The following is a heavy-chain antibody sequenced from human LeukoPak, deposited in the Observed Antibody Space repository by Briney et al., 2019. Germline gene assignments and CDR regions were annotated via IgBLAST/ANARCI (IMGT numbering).Heavy chain of an antibody. Sequence: PSETLSLTCAVYGGSFSGYYWSWIRQPPGKGLEWIGEINHSGSTNYNPSLKSRVTISVDTSKNQFSLKLSSVTAADTAVYYCAKRSGGPSPFDYWGQGTLVTVSS. V-gene: IGHV4-34*01. CDR3: AKRSGGPSPFDY. J-gene: IGHJ4*02. CDR1: GGSFSGYY. CDR2: INHSGST. D-gene: IGHD3-3*01.